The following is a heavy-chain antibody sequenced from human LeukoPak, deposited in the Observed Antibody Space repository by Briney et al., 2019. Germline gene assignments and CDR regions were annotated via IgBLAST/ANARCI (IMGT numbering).Heavy chain of an antibody. CDR2: INPSGDTT. J-gene: IGHJ4*02. CDR3: ARSRSAGMATISLVGY. D-gene: IGHD5-24*01. Sequence: ASVKVSFKASGYTFTSYYLHWVRQAPGQGLEWMGIINPSGDTTSYAQKFQGRVTMTRDTSTSTVYMELSSLRSEDTAVYYCARSRSAGMATISLVGYWGQGTLVTVSS. CDR1: GYTFTSYY. V-gene: IGHV1-46*01.